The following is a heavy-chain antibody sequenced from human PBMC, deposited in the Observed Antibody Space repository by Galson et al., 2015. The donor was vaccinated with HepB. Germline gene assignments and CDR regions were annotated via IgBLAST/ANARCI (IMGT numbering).Heavy chain of an antibody. CDR2: ISSDEGTT. D-gene: IGHD2/OR15-2a*01. V-gene: IGHV3-74*01. CDR3: ARVKNLALDY. J-gene: IGHJ4*02. CDR1: GFPLSSYW. Sequence: SLRLSCEASGFPLSSYWMHWVRQAPGKGLMWLSRISSDEGTTTYADNVKGRFIISRDNAKNTLYLQLNSLRDEDTTVYYCARVKNLALDYWGQEALVTVSS.